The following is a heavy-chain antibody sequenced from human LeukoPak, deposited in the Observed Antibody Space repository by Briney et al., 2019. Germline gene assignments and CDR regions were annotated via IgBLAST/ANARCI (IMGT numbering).Heavy chain of an antibody. CDR3: ARERNYYDSSGYYDYYYYMDV. D-gene: IGHD3-22*01. J-gene: IGHJ6*03. CDR1: GFTFSSYW. V-gene: IGHV3-7*01. CDR2: IKQDGSEK. Sequence: GGSLRLSCAASGFTFSSYWMSWVRQAPGKGLEWVANIKQDGSEKYYVDSVKGRFTISRDNAKNSLYLQMNGLRAEDTAVYYCARERNYYDSSGYYDYYYYMDVWGKGTTVTVSS.